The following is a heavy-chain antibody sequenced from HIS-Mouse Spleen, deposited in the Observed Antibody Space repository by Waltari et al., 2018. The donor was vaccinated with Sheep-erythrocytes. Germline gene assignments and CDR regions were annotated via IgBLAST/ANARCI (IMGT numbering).Heavy chain of an antibody. Sequence: QPGRSLRLSCAASGFTFSSYAMHWVRQAPGKGLEWVAVISYDGRNKYYADSVKGRFTISRDNSKNTLYLQMNSLRAEDTAVYYCARGAYSSSWYPFQHWGQGTLVTVSS. CDR2: ISYDGRNK. CDR1: GFTFSSYA. CDR3: ARGAYSSSWYPFQH. J-gene: IGHJ1*01. D-gene: IGHD6-13*01. V-gene: IGHV3-30*04.